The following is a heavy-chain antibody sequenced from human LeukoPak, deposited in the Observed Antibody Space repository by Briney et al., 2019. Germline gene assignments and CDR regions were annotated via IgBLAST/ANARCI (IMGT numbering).Heavy chain of an antibody. Sequence: ASVKVSCKASGYIFTNFGISWVRQARGQGLEWMGWINPNSGGTNYAQKFQGRVTMTRDTSISTAYMELSRLRSDDTAVYYCARVSRRSFDSSGYYSPYFDYWGQGTLVTVSS. CDR3: ARVSRRSFDSSGYYSPYFDY. V-gene: IGHV1-2*02. CDR1: GYIFTNFG. D-gene: IGHD3-22*01. J-gene: IGHJ4*02. CDR2: INPNSGGT.